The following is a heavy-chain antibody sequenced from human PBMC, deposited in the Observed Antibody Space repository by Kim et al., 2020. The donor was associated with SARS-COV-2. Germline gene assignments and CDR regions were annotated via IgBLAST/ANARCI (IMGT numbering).Heavy chain of an antibody. Sequence: GGSLRLSCAASGFTFSSYAITWVRQAPGKGVEWVSSTSGTGDRTYYADSVRGRFTVSRDNSKKTLYLQMDSLRAEDTAVYYCAKDILLSAATPEHFDYWAQGTLVTVSS. CDR1: GFTFSSYA. J-gene: IGHJ4*02. CDR3: AKDILLSAATPEHFDY. V-gene: IGHV3-23*01. CDR2: TSGTGDRT. D-gene: IGHD2-15*01.